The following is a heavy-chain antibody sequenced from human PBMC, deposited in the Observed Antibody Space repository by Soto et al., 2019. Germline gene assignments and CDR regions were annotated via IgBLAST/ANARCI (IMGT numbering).Heavy chain of an antibody. D-gene: IGHD1-1*01. J-gene: IGHJ4*02. CDR1: GGSISSVGYS. Sequence: QLQLQESGSGLLKPSQTLSLTCAVSGGSISSVGYSWSWSRQPPGKGLAWIGYIYHGGSTYYNPSRKSRITTSVDRSKTQLSLRLRSVDAAATAVYSCDRGGGYSGYFDYWGQGTLVTVSS. CDR3: DRGGGYSGYFDY. CDR2: IYHGGST. V-gene: IGHV4-30-2*01.